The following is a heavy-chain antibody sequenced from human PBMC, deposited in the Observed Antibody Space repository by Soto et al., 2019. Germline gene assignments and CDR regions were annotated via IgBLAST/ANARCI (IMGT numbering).Heavy chain of an antibody. CDR3: ARGYGDYANYFDY. J-gene: IGHJ4*02. CDR1: GYTFTSYA. CDR2: INAGNGNT. Sequence: ASVKVSCKASGYTFTSYAMHWVRQAPGQRLEWMGWINAGNGNTKYSQKFQGRVTITRDTSASTAYMELSSLRSEDTAVYYCARGYGDYANYFDYWGQGTLVTVSS. D-gene: IGHD4-17*01. V-gene: IGHV1-3*01.